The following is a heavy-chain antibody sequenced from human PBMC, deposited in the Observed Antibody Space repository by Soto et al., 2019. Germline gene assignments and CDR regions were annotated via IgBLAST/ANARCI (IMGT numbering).Heavy chain of an antibody. Sequence: PGESLKISCKGSGYSLTSYWIGWVRQMPGKGLEWMGIIYPGDSDTRYSPSFQGQVTISADKSISTAYLQWSSLKASDTAMYYCARRGRYYYDSSGYYFEDYYYYYGMDVWGQGTTVTVSS. D-gene: IGHD3-22*01. V-gene: IGHV5-51*01. J-gene: IGHJ6*02. CDR2: IYPGDSDT. CDR1: GYSLTSYW. CDR3: ARRGRYYYDSSGYYFEDYYYYYGMDV.